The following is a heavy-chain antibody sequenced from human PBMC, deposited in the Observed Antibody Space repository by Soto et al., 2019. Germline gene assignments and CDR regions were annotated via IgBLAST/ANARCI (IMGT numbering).Heavy chain of an antibody. CDR2: ISWNSGRI. Sequence: EVQLVESGGGLVQPGRSLRLSCAASGFTFDDYAMHWVRQAPGKGLEWVSGISWNSGRIGYADSVKGRFIISRDNAKNSLYLQMNSLRAEDTALYYCAKDKGIALNLFDYWGQGTLVTVSS. CDR3: AKDKGIALNLFDY. J-gene: IGHJ4*02. D-gene: IGHD6-13*01. V-gene: IGHV3-9*01. CDR1: GFTFDDYA.